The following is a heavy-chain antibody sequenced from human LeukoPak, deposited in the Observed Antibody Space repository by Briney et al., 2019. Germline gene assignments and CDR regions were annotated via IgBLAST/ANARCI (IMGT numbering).Heavy chain of an antibody. Sequence: GGSLRLSCAASGFTFDDYAMHWVRQAPGKGLEWVSLISWDGGSTYYADSVKGRFTISRDNSKNSLYLQMNSLRAEDTALYYCAKAPGLRAATLYYFDYWGQGTLVTVSS. D-gene: IGHD2-15*01. CDR1: GFTFDDYA. CDR2: ISWDGGST. J-gene: IGHJ4*02. V-gene: IGHV3-43D*03. CDR3: AKAPGLRAATLYYFDY.